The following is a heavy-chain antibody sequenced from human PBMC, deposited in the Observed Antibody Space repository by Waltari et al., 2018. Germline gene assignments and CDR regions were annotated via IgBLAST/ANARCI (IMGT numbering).Heavy chain of an antibody. D-gene: IGHD6-13*01. CDR1: GYSISSGYY. J-gene: IGHJ6*02. CDR3: GVPISSWYGYSDYYGMDV. Sequence: QVQLQESGPGLVKPSETLSLTCAVSGYSISSGYYWGWIRQPPGKGLEWIGSIYHSGITCYADSVKGRFTISRDNSKNTLYLQRNSLRAEDTAVYYCGVPISSWYGYSDYYGMDVWGQGTTVTVSS. CDR2: IYHSGIT. V-gene: IGHV4-38-2*01.